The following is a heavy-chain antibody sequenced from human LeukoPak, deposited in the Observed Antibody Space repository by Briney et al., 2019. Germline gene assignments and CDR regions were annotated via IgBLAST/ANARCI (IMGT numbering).Heavy chain of an antibody. CDR3: ARDLGGGDVSQGYHYYMDV. Sequence: SETLSLTCTVSGVSVSNCYWSWIRPPAGKRLVWIGRIYTSGTTNYNPSPKSRVTMSVDTSKNQLSLKLTSVTAADTAVYYCARDLGGGDVSQGYHYYMDVWGKGTTVTVS. D-gene: IGHD3-10*01. CDR2: IYTSGTT. V-gene: IGHV4-4*07. J-gene: IGHJ6*03. CDR1: GVSVSNCY.